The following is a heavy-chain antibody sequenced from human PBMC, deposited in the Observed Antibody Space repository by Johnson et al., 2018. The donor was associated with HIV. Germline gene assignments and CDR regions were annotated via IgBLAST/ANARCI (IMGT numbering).Heavy chain of an antibody. Sequence: QVQLVESGRGVVQPGTSLRLSCAASGFTFSSYAVHWVRQAPGKGLEWVALISYDANNEYYADSVRGRFTISRDNSKNTLYLQMNSLRAEDSAVFHCAKDRGRGYNYGWGAFDIWGQGTMVTVSS. CDR2: ISYDANNE. V-gene: IGHV3-30*04. CDR3: AKDRGRGYNYGWGAFDI. J-gene: IGHJ3*02. CDR1: GFTFSSYA. D-gene: IGHD5-18*01.